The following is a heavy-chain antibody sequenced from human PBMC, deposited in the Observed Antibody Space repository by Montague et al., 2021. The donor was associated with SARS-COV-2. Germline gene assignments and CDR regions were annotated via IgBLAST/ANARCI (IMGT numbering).Heavy chain of an antibody. CDR2: IHNSGST. J-gene: IGHJ6*02. V-gene: IGHV4-59*01. D-gene: IGHD1-26*01. CDR3: AGVAELDVFSGYYYGLDV. CDR1: GGSLSSFY. Sequence: SETLSLTCTVSGGSLSSFYWSWIRQPPGKGLEFIGYIHNSGSTNSSPSLNSRVPISLDTSKNQFSLNLRSVTAADTAVYYCAGVAELDVFSGYYYGLDVWGQGTTVTVSS.